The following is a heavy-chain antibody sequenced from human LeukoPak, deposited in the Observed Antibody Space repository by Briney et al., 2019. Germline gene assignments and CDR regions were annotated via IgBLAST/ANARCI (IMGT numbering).Heavy chain of an antibody. Sequence: RASVKVSCKASGGTFSSYAISWVRQAPGQGLEWMGGIIPIFGTANYAQKFQGRVTITADTSTDTAYMELSSLRSEDTAVYYCATVGYDSGENPDYWGQGTLVTVSS. CDR2: IIPIFGTA. CDR1: GGTFSSYA. CDR3: ATVGYDSGENPDY. J-gene: IGHJ4*02. V-gene: IGHV1-69*06. D-gene: IGHD3-10*01.